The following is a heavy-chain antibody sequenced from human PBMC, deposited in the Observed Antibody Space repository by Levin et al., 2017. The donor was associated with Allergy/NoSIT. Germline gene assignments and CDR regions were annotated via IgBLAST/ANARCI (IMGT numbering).Heavy chain of an antibody. D-gene: IGHD4-17*01. CDR2: ISNHGGRT. J-gene: IGHJ4*02. CDR1: GFTFSGYT. Sequence: SCSASGFTFSGYTIQWVRQAPGKGLESVSAISNHGGRTYYTDSVKGRFAISRDNSKNTLYLQMSSLTTEDTALYYCVKNGDYGELGYWGQGTLVTVSS. V-gene: IGHV3-64D*06. CDR3: VKNGDYGELGY.